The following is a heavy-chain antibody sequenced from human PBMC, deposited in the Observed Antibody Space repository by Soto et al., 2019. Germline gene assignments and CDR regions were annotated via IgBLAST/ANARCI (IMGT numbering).Heavy chain of an antibody. CDR1: GGSISSGGYY. D-gene: IGHD2-2*01. CDR3: ASGLVPAAAPKHYYYMDV. CDR2: IYYSGST. Sequence: PSETLSLTYTVSGGSISSGGYYWSWIRQHPGKGLEWIGYIYYSGSTYYNPSLKSRVTISVDTSKNQFSLKLSSVTAADTAVYYCASGLVPAAAPKHYYYMDVWGKGTTVTVSS. J-gene: IGHJ6*03. V-gene: IGHV4-31*03.